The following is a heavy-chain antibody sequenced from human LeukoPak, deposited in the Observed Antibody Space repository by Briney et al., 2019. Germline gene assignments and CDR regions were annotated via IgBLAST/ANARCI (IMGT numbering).Heavy chain of an antibody. Sequence: SETLSLTCAVSGYSISSGYYWGWIRQPPGKGLEWIGSIHHSGSTYYNPSLKSRVTISVDTSKNQFSLNLSSVTAADTAVYYCARGPTTYYNFWSGPVFDYWGQGTLVTVSS. CDR3: ARGPTTYYNFWSGPVFDY. J-gene: IGHJ4*02. CDR1: GYSISSGYY. CDR2: IHHSGST. V-gene: IGHV4-38-2*01. D-gene: IGHD3-3*01.